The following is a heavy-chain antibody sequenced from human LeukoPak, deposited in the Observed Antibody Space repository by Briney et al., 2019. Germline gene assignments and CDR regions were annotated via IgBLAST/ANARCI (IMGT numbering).Heavy chain of an antibody. CDR2: ISSSSSYI. CDR3: AKSLIVVVRYYFDY. V-gene: IGHV3-21*04. D-gene: IGHD3-22*01. J-gene: IGHJ4*02. Sequence: PGGSLRLSCAASGFTFSSYSMNWVRQAPGKGLEWVSSISSSSSYIYYADSVKGRFTISRDNAKNSLYLQMNSLRAEDTAAYYCAKSLIVVVRYYFDYWGQGTLVTVSS. CDR1: GFTFSSYS.